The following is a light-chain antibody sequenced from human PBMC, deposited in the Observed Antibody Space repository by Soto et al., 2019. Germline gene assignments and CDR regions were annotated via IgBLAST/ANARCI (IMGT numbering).Light chain of an antibody. CDR1: QSIRND. J-gene: IGKJ1*01. CDR3: QQYNSYSWT. Sequence: EMVMTQSPDTLSVSPGERATLSCRASQSIRNDLAWYQQKPGQAPRLLVYGASSRATGISDRFSGSGSGTEFTLTISSLQPDDFATYYCQQYNSYSWTFGQGTKVDIK. CDR2: GAS. V-gene: IGKV3D-15*01.